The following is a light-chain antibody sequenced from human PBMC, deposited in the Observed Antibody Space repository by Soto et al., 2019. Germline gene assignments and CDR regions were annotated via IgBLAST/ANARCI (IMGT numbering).Light chain of an antibody. Sequence: EIVLTQSPAPLSLSPGERATLSCRASQSVSNLLAWYQQKPGQAPRLLIYDASNRATGIPARFSGSGSVTDFTLSMRSLEPKDCAIYYCEQRTNWPLTTFGHGTRLEIK. V-gene: IGKV3-11*01. CDR3: EQRTNWPLTT. CDR1: QSVSNL. CDR2: DAS. J-gene: IGKJ5*01.